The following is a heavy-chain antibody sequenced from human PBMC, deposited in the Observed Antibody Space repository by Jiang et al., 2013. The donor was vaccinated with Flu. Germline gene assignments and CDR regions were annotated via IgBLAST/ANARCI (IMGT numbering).Heavy chain of an antibody. J-gene: IGHJ3*02. D-gene: IGHD3-22*01. CDR2: IYWDDDK. Sequence: FSGFSLTIKEWLWAGSVSPHGKALEWLALIYWDDDKRYSPLLESRLTITTDASKDHVVLTMVNMDPADTATYYCAHGRSSSDSSGYYGLLAFDIWGQGTLVTVSS. CDR1: GFSLTIKEWL. V-gene: IGHV2-5*02. CDR3: AHGRSSSDSSGYYGLLAFDI.